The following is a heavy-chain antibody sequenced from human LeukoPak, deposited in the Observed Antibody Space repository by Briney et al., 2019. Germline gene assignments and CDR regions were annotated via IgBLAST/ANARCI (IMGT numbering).Heavy chain of an antibody. D-gene: IGHD6-6*01. V-gene: IGHV4-59*01. CDR2: IYYSGST. Sequence: SETLSLTCTVSGGSISSYYWSWIRQPPGKGLEWIGYIYYSGSTNYNPSLKSRVTISVDTSKNQFSLKLSSVTAADTAVYYCARGRAVAARPYNWFDPWGQGTLVTVSS. J-gene: IGHJ5*02. CDR3: ARGRAVAARPYNWFDP. CDR1: GGSISSYY.